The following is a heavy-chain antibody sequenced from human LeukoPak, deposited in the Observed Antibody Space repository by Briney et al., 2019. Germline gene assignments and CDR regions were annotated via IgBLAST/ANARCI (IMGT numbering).Heavy chain of an antibody. CDR3: AKILLVPDYDILTNDAFDI. D-gene: IGHD3-9*01. Sequence: GGSLRLSCAASGFTFSSYAMSWVRQAPGKGLEWVSAISGSGGSTYYADSVKGRFTISRDNSKNTLYLQMNSLRAEDTAVYYCAKILLVPDYDILTNDAFDIWGQGTMVTVSS. CDR2: ISGSGGST. CDR1: GFTFSSYA. J-gene: IGHJ3*02. V-gene: IGHV3-23*01.